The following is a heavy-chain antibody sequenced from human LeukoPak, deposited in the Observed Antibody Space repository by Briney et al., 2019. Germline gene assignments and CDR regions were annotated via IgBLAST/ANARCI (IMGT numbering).Heavy chain of an antibody. V-gene: IGHV3-48*03. D-gene: IGHD1-1*01. CDR3: ARDLGTPGTNFDY. J-gene: IGHJ4*02. CDR1: GFTFSSYE. CDR2: INSGGSTI. Sequence: GGSLRLSCAASGFTFSSYEMNWVRQAPGKGLEWVSYINSGGSTICYADSVKGRFTISRDNAKNSLYLQVNSLRAEDTAVYYCARDLGTPGTNFDYWGQGTLVTVSS.